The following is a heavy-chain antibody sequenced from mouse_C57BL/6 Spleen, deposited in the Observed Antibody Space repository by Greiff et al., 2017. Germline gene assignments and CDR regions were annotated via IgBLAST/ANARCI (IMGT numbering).Heavy chain of an antibody. D-gene: IGHD2-4*01. Sequence: VQLKQSGAELVKPGASVKLSCTASGFNINDYYMHWVKQRTEQGLEWIGRIDPEDGETKYAPKFQGQATIPADTSSNTVYLQLSSLTSEDTAVYYCSRGDYGPYYYSIDYWGQGTSVTGSA. CDR1: GFNINDYY. CDR3: SRGDYGPYYYSIDY. V-gene: IGHV14-2*01. J-gene: IGHJ4*01. CDR2: IDPEDGET.